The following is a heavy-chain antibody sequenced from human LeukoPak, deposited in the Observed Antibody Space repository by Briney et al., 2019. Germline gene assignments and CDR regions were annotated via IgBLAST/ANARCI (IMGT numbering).Heavy chain of an antibody. CDR2: IYYGGST. J-gene: IGHJ4*02. CDR1: GGSIINYY. V-gene: IGHV4-59*08. Sequence: SETLSLTCPVCGGSIINYYWSWIRQPPGKGREWIGYIYYGGSTNYNPSLKSRVTISVDTSKNQFSLKLSSVTAADTAVYYCASNYYDSSGFDYWGQGTLVTVSS. CDR3: ASNYYDSSGFDY. D-gene: IGHD3-22*01.